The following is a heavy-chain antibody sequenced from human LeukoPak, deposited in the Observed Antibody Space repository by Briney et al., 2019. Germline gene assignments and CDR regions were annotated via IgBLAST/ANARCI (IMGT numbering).Heavy chain of an antibody. D-gene: IGHD3-22*01. CDR3: ARAARYYYDSSGYYYH. V-gene: IGHV1-18*01. J-gene: IGHJ4*02. CDR1: GYTFTSYG. CDR2: ISAYNGNT. Sequence: GASVKVSCKASGYTFTSYGISWVRQAPGQGLEWMGWISAYNGNTNYAQKLQGRVTMTTDTSTSTAYMELRSLRSDDTAVYYCARAARYYYDSSGYYYHWGKGTLVTVSS.